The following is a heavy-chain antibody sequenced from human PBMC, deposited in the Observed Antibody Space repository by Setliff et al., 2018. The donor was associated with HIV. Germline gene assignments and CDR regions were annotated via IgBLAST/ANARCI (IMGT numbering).Heavy chain of an antibody. J-gene: IGHJ3*02. V-gene: IGHV3-30*04. D-gene: IGHD5-12*01. CDR3: ATWPTERLNALDI. CDR1: GFSFSNAA. Sequence: SLRLSCAASGFSFSNAAMQWVRQAPGKGLEWVAVISQYENKVYYADSVKGRFTTSRDNSKNTVYLHLSSLRAEDTAMYYCATWPTERLNALDIWGQGTMVTVSS. CDR2: ISQYENKV.